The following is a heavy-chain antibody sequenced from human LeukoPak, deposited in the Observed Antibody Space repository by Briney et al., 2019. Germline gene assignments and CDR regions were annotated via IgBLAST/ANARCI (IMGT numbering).Heavy chain of an antibody. CDR1: GGSISSGGYY. D-gene: IGHD3-22*01. Sequence: PSETLSLTCTVSGGSISSGGYYWSWIRQHPRKGLEWIGYIYYSGSTYYNPSLKSRVTISVDTSKNQFSLKLSSVTAADTAVYYCARVLYDSSGYYYGMPDYWGQGTLVTVSS. CDR3: ARVLYDSSGYYYGMPDY. J-gene: IGHJ4*02. CDR2: IYYSGST. V-gene: IGHV4-31*03.